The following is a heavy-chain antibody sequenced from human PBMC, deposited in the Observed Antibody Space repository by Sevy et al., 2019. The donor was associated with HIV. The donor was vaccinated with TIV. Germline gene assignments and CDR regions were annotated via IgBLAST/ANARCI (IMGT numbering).Heavy chain of an antibody. CDR3: ARTPLTIIVVVPLDY. CDR2: ISSSSSYI. V-gene: IGHV3-21*01. J-gene: IGHJ4*02. D-gene: IGHD3-22*01. CDR1: GFTFSSYS. Sequence: GGSLRLSCAASGFTFSSYSMNWVRQAPGKGLEWVSSISSSSSYIYYADSVKGRFTISRDNAKNSLYLQMNSLRAEDTAVYYCARTPLTIIVVVPLDYWGQGTLVTVSS.